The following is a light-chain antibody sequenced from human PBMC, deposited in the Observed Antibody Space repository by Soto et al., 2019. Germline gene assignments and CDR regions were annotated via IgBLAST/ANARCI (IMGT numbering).Light chain of an antibody. V-gene: IGKV3-20*01. CDR3: HQYGSSPPIT. CDR1: QRFTSNY. J-gene: IGKJ5*01. Sequence: IGLTQSAFTLSLSPGERATLSCRASQRFTSNYLAWYRQKPGQAPRILXXGAXSRATGIPERFIGGGSGTDFTLTISRLEPEDFEAYYCHQYGSSPPITFGQGTRLEIK. CDR2: GAX.